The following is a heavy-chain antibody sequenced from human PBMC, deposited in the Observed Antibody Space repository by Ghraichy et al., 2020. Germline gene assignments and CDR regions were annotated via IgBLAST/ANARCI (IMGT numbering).Heavy chain of an antibody. CDR2: ITAGGGST. CDR3: ARMGRYYDSSGYPYTPFDY. J-gene: IGHJ4*02. Sequence: GGSLRLSCAASGFSFSIYAMSWVRQAPGKGLEWVSGITAGGGSTYYADSVKGRFTISRDNSNNTLFLQMNSLRAEDTAIYYCARMGRYYDSSGYPYTPFDYWGQGTLVTVSS. CDR1: GFSFSIYA. D-gene: IGHD3-22*01. V-gene: IGHV3-23*01.